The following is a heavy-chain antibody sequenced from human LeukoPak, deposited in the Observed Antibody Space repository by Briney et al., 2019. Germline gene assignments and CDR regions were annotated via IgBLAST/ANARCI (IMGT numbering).Heavy chain of an antibody. CDR1: GDSISRSTYY. CDR3: ARSSGTGTFSY. Sequence: SSETLSLTCTVSGDSISRSTYYWAWIRQPPGKGLEWIGSVYYGRSPYYNPSLESRATISVDTSKNHFSLKMSSVTAADTAVYYCARSSGTGTFSYWGQGTLVTVSS. J-gene: IGHJ4*02. CDR2: VYYGRSP. V-gene: IGHV4-39*02. D-gene: IGHD6-25*01.